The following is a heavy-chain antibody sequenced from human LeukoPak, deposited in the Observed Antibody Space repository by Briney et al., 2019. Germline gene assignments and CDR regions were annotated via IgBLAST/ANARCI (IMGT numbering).Heavy chain of an antibody. J-gene: IGHJ6*02. D-gene: IGHD6-13*01. CDR2: ISGYNNYT. CDR3: ARDLPTAGNSYYGMDV. Sequence: ASVKVSCKASGYTFTSYGISWARQAPGQGLEWMGWISGYNNYTNYAQKVQGRVTMTTDTSTSTAYMELRSLRSDDTAVYYCARDLPTAGNSYYGMDVWGQGTTVTVSS. CDR1: GYTFTSYG. V-gene: IGHV1-18*01.